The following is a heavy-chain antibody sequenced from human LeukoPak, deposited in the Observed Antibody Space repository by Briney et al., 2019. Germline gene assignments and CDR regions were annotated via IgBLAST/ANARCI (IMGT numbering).Heavy chain of an antibody. J-gene: IGHJ4*02. D-gene: IGHD5-18*01. CDR2: ISWNSGSI. CDR1: GFTFDDYA. Sequence: GGSLRLSCAASGFTFDDYAMHWVRQAPGKGLEWVSGISWNSGSIGYADSVKGRLTISRDNAKNSLYLQMNNLRAEDTALYYCARLSGYSYGYFDYWGQGTLVTVSS. CDR3: ARLSGYSYGYFDY. V-gene: IGHV3-9*01.